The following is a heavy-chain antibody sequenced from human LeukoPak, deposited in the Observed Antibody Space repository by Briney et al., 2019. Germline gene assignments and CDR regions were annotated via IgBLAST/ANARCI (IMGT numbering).Heavy chain of an antibody. CDR3: AKDISGYYRPFDY. J-gene: IGHJ4*02. Sequence: GGSLRLSCAASGFSFSGYAMIWLRQAPGKGLEWVSCISGCDSHTYHADSVKGRFTISRDNSKNTLYLQMNSLRAEDTAVYYCAKDISGYYRPFDYWGQGTLVTVSS. CDR1: GFSFSGYA. CDR2: ISGCDSHT. D-gene: IGHD3-22*01. V-gene: IGHV3-23*01.